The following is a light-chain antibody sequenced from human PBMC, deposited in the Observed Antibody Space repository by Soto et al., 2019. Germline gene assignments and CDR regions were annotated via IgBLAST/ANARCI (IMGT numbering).Light chain of an antibody. Sequence: DIQMTQSPSTLSASVGDRVTFTCRASQSISNWLAWYQQKPGKAPKLLIYDASRLEREVPSRFSGSGSGTEFTLTINSLQPDDFASYYCQHYDNYPWTFGQGTIVEI. V-gene: IGKV1-5*01. CDR3: QHYDNYPWT. J-gene: IGKJ1*01. CDR1: QSISNW. CDR2: DAS.